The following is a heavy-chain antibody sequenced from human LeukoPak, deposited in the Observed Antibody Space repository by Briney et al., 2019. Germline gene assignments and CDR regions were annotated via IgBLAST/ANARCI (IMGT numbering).Heavy chain of an antibody. V-gene: IGHV4-59*01. D-gene: IGHD4-23*01. J-gene: IGHJ4*02. CDR1: GVSISYNY. Sequence: SETLSLTCTVSGVSISYNYWSWIRQPPGKGLEWIGQIFYTGTTEYNPSLKSRVSMSLDTSKNQFSLRLSSVTAGDTAVYYCARQHGGNYLDCWGQGTLVTVSS. CDR2: IFYTGTT. CDR3: ARQHGGNYLDC.